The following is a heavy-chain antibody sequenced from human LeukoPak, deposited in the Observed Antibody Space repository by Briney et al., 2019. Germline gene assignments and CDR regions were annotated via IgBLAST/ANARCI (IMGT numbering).Heavy chain of an antibody. CDR2: ISTSSGYI. CDR3: VRGKKPGWDMSYFDY. J-gene: IGHJ4*02. D-gene: IGHD1-14*01. CDR1: RFNFNSFV. Sequence: SGGSLRLSCAASRFNFNSFVMGWVRQPPGKGLEWVSSISTSSGYIFYADSLKGRVTISRDNAKNSLYLQMNSLRAEDTAVYYCVRGKKPGWDMSYFDYWARESWSPSRQ. V-gene: IGHV3-21*06.